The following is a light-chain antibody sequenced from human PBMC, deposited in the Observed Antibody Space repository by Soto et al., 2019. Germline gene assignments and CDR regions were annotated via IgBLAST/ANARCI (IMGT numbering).Light chain of an antibody. V-gene: IGKV2D-29*01. CDR2: EVS. Sequence: DVVMAQTPLSLSVTPGQPASISCKSSESLLHSKGGTYLYWYVQKPGQPPQVLIYEVSNRFSGVPSWLSGSGSGTDFTLEISRVEAEDAGVYYCMHSSELPFTFGPGPKVEIK. J-gene: IGKJ3*01. CDR3: MHSSELPFT. CDR1: ESLLHSKGGTY.